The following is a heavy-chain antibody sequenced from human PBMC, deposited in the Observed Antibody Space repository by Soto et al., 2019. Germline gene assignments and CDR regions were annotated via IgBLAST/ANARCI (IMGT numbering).Heavy chain of an antibody. Sequence: QVQLVQSGAEVKKPGASVKVSCKASGYTFTSYGISWVRQAPGQVLGGMGGISAYSGNKNYAQTLQGRVTMTTDTSTSTAYMELRSLRADDTAVYYCARAVGYYYGMDAGGQGPTGTVPS. CDR3: ARAVGYYYGMDA. CDR1: GYTFTSYG. D-gene: IGHD6-19*01. CDR2: ISAYSGNK. V-gene: IGHV1-18*01. J-gene: IGHJ6*02.